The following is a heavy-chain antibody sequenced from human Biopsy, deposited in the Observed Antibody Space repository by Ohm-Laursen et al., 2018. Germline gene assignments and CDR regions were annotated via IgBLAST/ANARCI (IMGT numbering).Heavy chain of an antibody. J-gene: IGHJ4*02. V-gene: IGHV4-34*01. Sequence: SQTLSLTCAVYGGSFSGYYWSWIRQPPGKGLEWIGSISYTGSTHDNPSLTSRVTISVDTSKNQFSLKLYSLTAADTAVYYCARHGVYGDLRMDYWGQGTLVTVSS. CDR2: ISYTGST. D-gene: IGHD4-17*01. CDR1: GGSFSGYY. CDR3: ARHGVYGDLRMDY.